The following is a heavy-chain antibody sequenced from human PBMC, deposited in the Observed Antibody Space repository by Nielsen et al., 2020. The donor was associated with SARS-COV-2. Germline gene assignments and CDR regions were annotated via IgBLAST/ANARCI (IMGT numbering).Heavy chain of an antibody. CDR3: ARDQNYGSGIGMDV. V-gene: IGHV3-21*01. D-gene: IGHD3-10*01. Sequence: GGSLRLSCAASGFTFSTYSMNWVRQAPGKGLEWVSSINSSSTYIYYADSLKGRLTISRDNAKNSLYLQMNSLRVEDTAVYYCARDQNYGSGIGMDVWGKGTTVTVSS. J-gene: IGHJ6*03. CDR1: GFTFSTYS. CDR2: INSSSTYI.